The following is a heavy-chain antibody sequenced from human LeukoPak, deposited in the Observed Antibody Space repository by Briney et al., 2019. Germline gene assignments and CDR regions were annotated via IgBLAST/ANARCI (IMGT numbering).Heavy chain of an antibody. D-gene: IGHD5-12*01. Sequence: GGSLRLSCAASGFTFSSYEMNWVRQAPGKGLEWVSSISSSSSYIYYAPSVKGRFTSSRDHAKDSLYLQMNSLRAEDTAVYYCAREGSGGYDFDYWGQGTLVTVSS. V-gene: IGHV3-21*01. CDR3: AREGSGGYDFDY. CDR2: ISSSSSYI. CDR1: GFTFSSYE. J-gene: IGHJ4*02.